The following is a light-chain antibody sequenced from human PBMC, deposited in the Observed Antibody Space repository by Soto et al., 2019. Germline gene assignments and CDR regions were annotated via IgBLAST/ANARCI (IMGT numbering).Light chain of an antibody. CDR1: LSIASW. CDR3: QQYNSYPWT. CDR2: KAS. Sequence: DIPVTQSPSTLSASVGDRVTITCRASLSIASWLAWYQQKPGKAPKLLIYKASTLESGVPSRFSGSGSGTEFTLTISSLQPDDFATFYCQQYNSYPWTFGQGTKVEIK. J-gene: IGKJ1*01. V-gene: IGKV1-5*03.